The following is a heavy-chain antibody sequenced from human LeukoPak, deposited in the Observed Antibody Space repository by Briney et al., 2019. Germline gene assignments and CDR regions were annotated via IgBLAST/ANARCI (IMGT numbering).Heavy chain of an antibody. CDR2: IYYSGST. V-gene: IGHV4-59*08. CDR1: GGSISSYY. J-gene: IGHJ6*02. Sequence: SETLSLTYTVSGGSISSYYWSWIRQPPGKGLEWIGYIYYSGSTNYNPSLKSRVTISVDTSKNQFSLKLSSVTAADTAVYYCARHLYTGTYYYYGMDVWGQGTTVTVSS. CDR3: ARHLYTGTYYYYGMDV. D-gene: IGHD1-7*01.